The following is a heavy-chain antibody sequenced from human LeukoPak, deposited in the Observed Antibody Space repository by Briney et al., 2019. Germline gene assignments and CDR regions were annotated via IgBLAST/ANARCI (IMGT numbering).Heavy chain of an antibody. CDR1: GFTFNAYV. CDR3: AKDPRAMGRYFFDD. D-gene: IGHD3-16*01. CDR2: ISGSGDAT. V-gene: IGHV3-23*01. Sequence: PGGSPRLSCVGSGFTFNAYVMSWVRQRPGKGPEWVSMISGSGDATDYADSVKDRLTISRDNAKKTLYLQINNARADDTAIYYCAKDPRAMGRYFFDDWGQGSLVTVSS. J-gene: IGHJ4*01.